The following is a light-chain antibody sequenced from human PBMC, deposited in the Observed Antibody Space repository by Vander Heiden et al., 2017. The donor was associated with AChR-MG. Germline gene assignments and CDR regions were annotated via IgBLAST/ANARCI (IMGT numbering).Light chain of an antibody. Sequence: QSVLTPPPSVTAASGQKVTISCPGASSNIGKYYVSWYQPVPGAAPKLFIYANNKRPSGIPDRFSGSKSGTSATLDITGLQTGDEAEYYCATWDSSLNTMVFGGGTELTVL. J-gene: IGLJ2*01. CDR2: ANN. CDR3: ATWDSSLNTMV. CDR1: SSNIGKYY. V-gene: IGLV1-51*02.